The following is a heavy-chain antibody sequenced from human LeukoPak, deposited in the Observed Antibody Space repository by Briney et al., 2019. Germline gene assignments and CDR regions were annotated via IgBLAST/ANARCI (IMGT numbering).Heavy chain of an antibody. Sequence: GGSLRLSCVASGITFSTYSMSWFRQAPGKGLEGVSAISGSGGSTYYADSLKGRFTISRDNSKNTLYLQMNSLRAEDTAVYYCASILDSAWGELGYWGQGTLVPVSS. J-gene: IGHJ4*02. CDR3: ASILDSAWGELGY. V-gene: IGHV3-23*01. D-gene: IGHD6-19*01. CDR1: GITFSTYS. CDR2: ISGSGGST.